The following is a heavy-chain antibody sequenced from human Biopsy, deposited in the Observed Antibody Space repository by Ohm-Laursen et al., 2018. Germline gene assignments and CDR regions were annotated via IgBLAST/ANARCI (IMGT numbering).Heavy chain of an antibody. Sequence: GSSVKVSCKASAYSFGDHRIHWVRQAPGQGLEWMGWIDPKSGGTNYAQKFQGRVTMTRDTSTSTTYMELRRLTSDDTAVFYCARELGDFWGGRQFDFWGQGTLVTVSS. J-gene: IGHJ5*01. CDR1: AYSFGDHR. D-gene: IGHD3-3*01. V-gene: IGHV1-2*02. CDR3: ARELGDFWGGRQFDF. CDR2: IDPKSGGT.